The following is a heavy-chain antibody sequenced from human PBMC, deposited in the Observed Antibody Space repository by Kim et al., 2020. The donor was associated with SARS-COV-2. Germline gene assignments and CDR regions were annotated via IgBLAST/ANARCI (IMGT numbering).Heavy chain of an antibody. CDR3: ARDEADMYSSSWYFDL. V-gene: IGHV4-59*01. CDR2: IYYSGST. J-gene: IGHJ2*01. D-gene: IGHD6-13*01. Sequence: SETLSLTCTVSGGSISSYYWSWIRQPPGKGLEWIGYIYYSGSTNYNPSLKSRVTISVDTSKNQFSLKLSSVTAADTAVYYCARDEADMYSSSWYFDLWGRGNLVTVSS. CDR1: GGSISSYY.